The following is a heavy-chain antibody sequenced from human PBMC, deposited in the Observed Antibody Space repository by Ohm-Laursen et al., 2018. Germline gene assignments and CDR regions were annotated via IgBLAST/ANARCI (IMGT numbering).Heavy chain of an antibody. J-gene: IGHJ4*02. Sequence: SLRLSCAASGFTFSSYWMTWVRQAPGKGLEWVANITQDGSDKYYVDSVKGRFTISRDNAKNSLYLQMNTLRAEDTALYYCAKGLYGPGSYYFDYWGQGTLVTVSS. CDR1: GFTFSSYW. V-gene: IGHV3-7*03. CDR3: AKGLYGPGSYYFDY. CDR2: ITQDGSDK. D-gene: IGHD3-10*01.